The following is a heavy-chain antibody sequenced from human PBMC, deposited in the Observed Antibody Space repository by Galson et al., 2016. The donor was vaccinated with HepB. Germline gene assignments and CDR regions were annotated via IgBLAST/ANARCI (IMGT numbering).Heavy chain of an antibody. V-gene: IGHV3-23*01. CDR3: AKDLDIVGVPSAIDY. Sequence: SLRLSCAASGFTFSNYAMDWVRQAPGGGLEWVAAIGGNGSPTYYADSVRGRFSISRDNSKNTLYLQMNSLRAEDTAVDYCAKDLDIVGVPSAIDYWGQGTLVTVSS. CDR1: GFTFSNYA. CDR2: IGGNGSPT. J-gene: IGHJ4*02. D-gene: IGHD2-2*01.